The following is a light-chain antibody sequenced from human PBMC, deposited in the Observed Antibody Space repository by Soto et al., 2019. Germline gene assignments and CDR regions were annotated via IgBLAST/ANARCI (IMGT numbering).Light chain of an antibody. J-gene: IGLJ3*02. CDR3: CSYAGSSTWV. Sequence: QSALTQPASVSGSPGQSITISCTGTNSDVGSYNLVSWYQQHPGKAPELLIYEGSKRPSGVSNRFSGSKSGNTASLTISGLQAEDEADYYCCSYAGSSTWVFGGGTKLTVL. V-gene: IGLV2-23*01. CDR2: EGS. CDR1: NSDVGSYNL.